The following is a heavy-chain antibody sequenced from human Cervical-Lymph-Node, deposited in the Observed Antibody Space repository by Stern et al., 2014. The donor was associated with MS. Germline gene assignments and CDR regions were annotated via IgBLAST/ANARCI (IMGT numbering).Heavy chain of an antibody. CDR3: ARTLYGTNNFDY. CDR2: IFHSGDM. CDR1: GGSISGGAYY. Sequence: QVQLQQSGPGLVKPSQTLSLTCTVSGGSISGGAYYWNWIRQHPGKGLEWIGNIFHSGDMYFNPSLKSRVTMSVDTSKNQFSLNLNFVTAADTAVYYCARTLYGTNNFDYWGQGTLVTVSS. J-gene: IGHJ4*02. D-gene: IGHD4/OR15-4a*01. V-gene: IGHV4-31*03.